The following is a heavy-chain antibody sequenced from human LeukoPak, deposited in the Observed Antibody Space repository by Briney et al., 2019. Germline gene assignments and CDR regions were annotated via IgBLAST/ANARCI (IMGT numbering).Heavy chain of an antibody. CDR1: GGSISSYY. Sequence: SETLSPTCTVSGGSISSYYWSWIRQPPGKGLEWIGYIYYSGSTYYNPSLKSRVTISVDTSKNQFPLKLSSVTAADTAVYYCARAGRIAAADSFGYWGQGTLVTVSS. V-gene: IGHV4-30-4*08. CDR2: IYYSGST. CDR3: ARAGRIAAADSFGY. J-gene: IGHJ4*02. D-gene: IGHD6-13*01.